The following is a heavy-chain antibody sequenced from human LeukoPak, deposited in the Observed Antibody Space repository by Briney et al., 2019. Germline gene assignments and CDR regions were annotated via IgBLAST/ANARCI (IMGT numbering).Heavy chain of an antibody. CDR1: GVSISSTSYY. CDR2: IYYSGST. V-gene: IGHV4-61*01. CDR3: ARELRFPNYDILTTDAFDI. Sequence: PSETLSLTCTVSGVSISSTSYYWSWIRQPPGKGLEWIGYIYYSGSTNYTPSLKSRVTISVDTSKNQFSLKLSSVTAADTAVYYCARELRFPNYDILTTDAFDIWGQGTMVTVSS. J-gene: IGHJ3*02. D-gene: IGHD3-9*01.